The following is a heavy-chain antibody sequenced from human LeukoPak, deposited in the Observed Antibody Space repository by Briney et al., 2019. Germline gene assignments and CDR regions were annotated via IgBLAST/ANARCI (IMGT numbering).Heavy chain of an antibody. D-gene: IGHD3-16*01. CDR1: GFTFSSYW. CDR2: INHDGSST. J-gene: IGHJ6*03. Sequence: GGSLRLSCAASGFTFSSYWMHWVRQAPGKGLVWVSRINHDGSSTSYADSVKGRFTISRDNAKNTLYLQMNSLRAEDTAVYYCAREEVGDYYMDVWGKGTTVTVSS. CDR3: AREEVGDYYMDV. V-gene: IGHV3-74*01.